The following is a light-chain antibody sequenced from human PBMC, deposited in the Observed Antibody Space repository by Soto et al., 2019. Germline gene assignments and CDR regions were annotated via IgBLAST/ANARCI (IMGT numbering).Light chain of an antibody. J-gene: IGLJ2*01. CDR2: EVT. Sequence: QSALTQPASVSGSPGQSITISCTGTTSDVGDYNYVSWYQQHPGKAPKIIIYEVTNRPSGVSSRFSGSKSGNTASLTISGLQAEDEADYYCSSYTTTSALVLFGGGTKLTVL. V-gene: IGLV2-14*01. CDR1: TSDVGDYNY. CDR3: SSYTTTSALVL.